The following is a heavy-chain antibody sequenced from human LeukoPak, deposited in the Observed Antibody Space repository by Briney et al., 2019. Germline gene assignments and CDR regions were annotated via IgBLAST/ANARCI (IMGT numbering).Heavy chain of an antibody. D-gene: IGHD1-26*01. J-gene: IGHJ4*02. Sequence: GGSLRLSCAASGFTFSSYAMHWVRQAPGKGLEWVAVISYDGSNKYYADSVKGRFTISRDNSKNSLYLQMNSLRAEDTAVYYCARDKIVGATHFDYWGLGTLVTVSS. CDR2: ISYDGSNK. CDR1: GFTFSSYA. V-gene: IGHV3-30*04. CDR3: ARDKIVGATHFDY.